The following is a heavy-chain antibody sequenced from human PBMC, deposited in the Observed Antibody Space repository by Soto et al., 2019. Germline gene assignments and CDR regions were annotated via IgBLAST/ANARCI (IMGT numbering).Heavy chain of an antibody. CDR2: ISSSSSYM. CDR1: GFTFSTYS. D-gene: IGHD3-10*01. Sequence: EVQLVESGGGLVKPGGSLRLSCAASGFTFSTYSMNWVRQAPGKGLEWVSFISSSSSYMSYADSVKGRFTISRDNAKNSLYLHMNSLRAEDTAVYYCARDHYGSGNYYFDYWGQGTLVTVSS. J-gene: IGHJ4*02. CDR3: ARDHYGSGNYYFDY. V-gene: IGHV3-21*01.